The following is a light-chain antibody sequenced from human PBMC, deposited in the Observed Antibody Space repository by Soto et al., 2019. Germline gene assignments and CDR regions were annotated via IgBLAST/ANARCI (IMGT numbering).Light chain of an antibody. CDR1: ASDIGGHNY. CDR2: DVT. Sequence: QSVLTQPASVSGSPGQSLTISCTGTASDIGGHNYVSWYQQRPGKAPKLIIYDVTNRPSGVSDRFSGSKTGNTASLTIFGLQTEDEADYYCASYSSSTTPNVFGSGTKVTVL. J-gene: IGLJ1*01. CDR3: ASYSSSTTPNV. V-gene: IGLV2-14*01.